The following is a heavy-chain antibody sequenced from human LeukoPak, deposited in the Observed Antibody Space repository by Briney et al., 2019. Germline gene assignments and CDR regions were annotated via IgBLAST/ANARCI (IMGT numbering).Heavy chain of an antibody. J-gene: IGHJ6*03. CDR2: IYYSGST. Sequence: SETLSLTCTVSGGSISSTSYYWGWIRQPPGKGLEWIGYIYYSGSTYYNPSLKSRVTISVDTSKNQFSLKLSSVTAADTAVYYCARAGTLYSSSSDYYYYYMDVWGKGTTVTVSS. CDR1: GGSISSTSYY. D-gene: IGHD6-6*01. CDR3: ARAGTLYSSSSDYYYYYMDV. V-gene: IGHV4-61*05.